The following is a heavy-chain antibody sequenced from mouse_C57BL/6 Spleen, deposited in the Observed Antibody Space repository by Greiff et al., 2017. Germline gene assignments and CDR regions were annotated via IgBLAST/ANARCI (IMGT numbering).Heavy chain of an antibody. Sequence: VQLQQSGPELVKPGASVKISCKASGYTFTDYYMNWVKQSHGKSLEWIGDINPNNGGTSYNQKFKGKATLTVDKSSSTAYMELRSLTSEDSAVYYCASGYRNYERDYWGQGTTLTVSS. D-gene: IGHD2-5*01. CDR3: ASGYRNYERDY. CDR2: INPNNGGT. J-gene: IGHJ2*01. V-gene: IGHV1-26*01. CDR1: GYTFTDYY.